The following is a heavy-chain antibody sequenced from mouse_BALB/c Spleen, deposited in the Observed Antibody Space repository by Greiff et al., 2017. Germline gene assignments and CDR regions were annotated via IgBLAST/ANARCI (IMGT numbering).Heavy chain of an antibody. J-gene: IGHJ3*01. D-gene: IGHD2-2*01. CDR2: ISDGGSYT. Sequence: EVKLVESGGGLVKPGGSLKLSCAASGFTFSDYYMYWVRQTPEKRLEWVATISDGGSYTYYPDSVKGRFTISRDNAKNNLYLQMSSLKSEDTAMYYCARDEYGYDGWFAYWGQGTLVTVSA. CDR3: ARDEYGYDGWFAY. V-gene: IGHV5-4*02. CDR1: GFTFSDYY.